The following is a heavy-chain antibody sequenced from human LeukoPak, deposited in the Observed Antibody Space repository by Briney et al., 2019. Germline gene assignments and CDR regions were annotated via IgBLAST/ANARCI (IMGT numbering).Heavy chain of an antibody. CDR1: GFTFSSYA. CDR2: ISSSGDTT. V-gene: IGHV3-23*01. CDR3: AKGDRVAAAAMVDY. D-gene: IGHD6-13*01. Sequence: GGSLSFSCAASGFTFSSYAMSWVRQAPGKGLEWVSAISSSGDTTYYADSVKGRFTISRDNSKTTLYGQMNSLRVEDTAIYYCAKGDRVAAAAMVDYWGQGTLVTVSS. J-gene: IGHJ4*02.